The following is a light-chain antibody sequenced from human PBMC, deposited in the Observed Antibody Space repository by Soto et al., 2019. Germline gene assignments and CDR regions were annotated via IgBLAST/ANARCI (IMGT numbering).Light chain of an antibody. CDR2: ATS. V-gene: IGKV3-15*01. CDR3: QQYGDWPLT. J-gene: IGKJ4*01. CDR1: QSVRNN. Sequence: EIVLTQSPATLSVSPGERATLSCRASQSVRNNFAWYQQKPGQAPRLLIFATSTRATGVPARFSGSGSGTEFTLTISSLQSEDVAVYYCQQYGDWPLTFGGGAKVEIE.